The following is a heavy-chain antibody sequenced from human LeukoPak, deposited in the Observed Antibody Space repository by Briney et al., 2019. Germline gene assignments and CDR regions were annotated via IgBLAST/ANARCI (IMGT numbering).Heavy chain of an antibody. CDR3: AKYLGKYSYGYSGLDY. D-gene: IGHD5-18*01. Sequence: GGSLRLSCAASGFTFSSCAMTWVRQAPGKGLEWVSSLCGSGASTFYADSVKSRFTISRDNSKNTLSLQMSSLRAEDTAVYFCAKYLGKYSYGYSGLDYWGQGTLVTVSS. J-gene: IGHJ4*02. CDR1: GFTFSSCA. V-gene: IGHV3-23*01. CDR2: LCGSGAST.